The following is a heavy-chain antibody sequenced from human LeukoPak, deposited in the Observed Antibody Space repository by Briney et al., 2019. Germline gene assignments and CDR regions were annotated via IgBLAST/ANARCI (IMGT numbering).Heavy chain of an antibody. D-gene: IGHD1-26*01. CDR1: GFTFSSYG. CDR3: ARDGLLSGSYWSLFY. CDR2: IWYDGSNK. V-gene: IGHV3-33*01. J-gene: IGHJ4*02. Sequence: PGRSLRLSCAASGFTFSSYGMHWVRPAPGKGLEWVAVIWYDGSNKYYADSVKGRFTISRDNSKNTLYLQMNSLRAEDTAVYYCARDGLLSGSYWSLFYWGQGTLVTVSS.